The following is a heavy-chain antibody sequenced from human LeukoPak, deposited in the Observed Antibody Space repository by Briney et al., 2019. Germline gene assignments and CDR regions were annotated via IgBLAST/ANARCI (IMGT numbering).Heavy chain of an antibody. CDR3: ARHGERGYYDSSGYNWFDP. J-gene: IGHJ5*02. V-gene: IGHV5-51*01. CDR1: GYSFTSYW. Sequence: GESLKISCKGSGYSFTSYWIGWVRQMPGKGLERMGIIYPGDSDTRYSPSFQGQVTISADKSISTAYLQWSSLKASDTAMYYCARHGERGYYDSSGYNWFDPWGQGTLATVSS. D-gene: IGHD3-22*01. CDR2: IYPGDSDT.